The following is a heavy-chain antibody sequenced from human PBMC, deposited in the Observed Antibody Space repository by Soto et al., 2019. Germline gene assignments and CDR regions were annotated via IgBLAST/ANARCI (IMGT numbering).Heavy chain of an antibody. CDR2: ISAYNGNT. CDR1: CYTFTSYF. J-gene: IGHJ6*02. V-gene: IGHV1-18*04. D-gene: IGHD6-13*01. CDR3: ARDGITTSWTFGMDV. Sequence: ASLKVSFKASCYTFTSYFISLFLHSPGQGLEWMGWISAYNGNTNYAQKLQGRVTMTTGTSTSTAYMELRSLRSDDKAVYYCARDGITTSWTFGMDVWGQRNTVTVSS.